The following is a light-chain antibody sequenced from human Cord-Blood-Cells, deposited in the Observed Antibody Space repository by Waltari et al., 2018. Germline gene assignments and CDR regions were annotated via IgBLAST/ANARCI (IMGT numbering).Light chain of an antibody. Sequence: QSALTQPPPASGSPGQSVTISCPGPHSAVGGSNYVSGYQQHPGKAPKLMIYEVSKRPSGVPDRFSGSKSGNTASLTVSGLQAEDEADYYCSSYAGSNNFVVFGGGTKLTVL. CDR1: HSAVGGSNY. CDR3: SSYAGSNNFVV. CDR2: EVS. J-gene: IGLJ2*01. V-gene: IGLV2-8*01.